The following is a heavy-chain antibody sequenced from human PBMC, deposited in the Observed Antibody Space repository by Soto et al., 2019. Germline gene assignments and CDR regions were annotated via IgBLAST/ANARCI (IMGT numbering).Heavy chain of an antibody. CDR2: IYYSGST. Sequence: SSETLSLTCTVSGGSISSYYWSWIRQPPGKGLEWIGYIYYSGSTYYNPSLKSRVTISVDTSKNQFSLKLSSVTAADTAVYYCARRVVVITLDAFDIWGQGTMVTVSS. CDR1: GGSISSYY. V-gene: IGHV4-59*12. CDR3: ARRVVVITLDAFDI. D-gene: IGHD3-22*01. J-gene: IGHJ3*02.